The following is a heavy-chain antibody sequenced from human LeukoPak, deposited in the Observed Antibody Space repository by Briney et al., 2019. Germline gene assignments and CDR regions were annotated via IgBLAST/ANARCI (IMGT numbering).Heavy chain of an antibody. V-gene: IGHV1-69*06. J-gene: IGHJ6*03. Sequence: GASVKVSCKASGYTFTGYYMHWVRQAPGQGLEWMGGIIPIFGTANYAQKFQGRVTITADKSTSTAYMDLTSLRSEDTAVYYCARRAVGNSYYSYMDVWGKGTTVTVSS. CDR3: ARRAVGNSYYSYMDV. D-gene: IGHD6-19*01. CDR1: GYTFTGYY. CDR2: IIPIFGTA.